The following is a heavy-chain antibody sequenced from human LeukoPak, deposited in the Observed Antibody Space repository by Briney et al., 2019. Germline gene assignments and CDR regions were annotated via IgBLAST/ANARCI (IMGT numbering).Heavy chain of an antibody. D-gene: IGHD1-26*01. CDR2: ISSSGSTI. Sequence: PGGSLRLSCAASGFTFSDYYMSWIRQAPGKGLEWVSYISSSGSTIYYADSVKGRFTISRDNSKNTLYLQMNSLRAEDTAVYYCAKDRGVGATHYWGQGTLVTVSS. CDR3: AKDRGVGATHY. CDR1: GFTFSDYY. J-gene: IGHJ4*02. V-gene: IGHV3-11*01.